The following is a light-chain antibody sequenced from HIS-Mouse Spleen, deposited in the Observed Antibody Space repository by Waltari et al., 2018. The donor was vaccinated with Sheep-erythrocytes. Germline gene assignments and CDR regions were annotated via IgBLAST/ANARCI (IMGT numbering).Light chain of an antibody. J-gene: IGKJ1*01. CDR3: MQALQTPRT. CDR2: LGS. CDR1: QSLLHSNGYNY. Sequence: DIVMTQSPLSLPVTPGEPASISCRSSQSLLHSNGYNYLDWYLQKPGQSPQLLIYLGSNLASGVPDRFSGSGSGTEFTLKISRVEAEDVGVYYCMQALQTPRTFGQGTKVEIK. V-gene: IGKV2-28*01.